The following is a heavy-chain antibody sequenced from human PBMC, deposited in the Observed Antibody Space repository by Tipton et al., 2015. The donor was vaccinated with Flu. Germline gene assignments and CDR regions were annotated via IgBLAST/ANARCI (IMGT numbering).Heavy chain of an antibody. CDR3: ARVDYYDKGRSMDI. D-gene: IGHD3-22*01. CDR2: INTDGRTT. J-gene: IGHJ6*02. Sequence: SLRLSCAASGFTFSTYWMHWVRQVPGKGLVWVSRINTDGRTTNYADSVKGRFTISRDNAKNTLYWQMSSLRAEDTAVYYCARVDYYDKGRSMDIWGQGTTVTVS. V-gene: IGHV3-74*01. CDR1: GFTFSTYW.